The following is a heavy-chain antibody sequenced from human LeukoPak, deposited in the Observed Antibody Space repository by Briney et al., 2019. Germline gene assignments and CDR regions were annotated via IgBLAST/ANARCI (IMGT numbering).Heavy chain of an antibody. J-gene: IGHJ6*03. CDR1: RGSISSGDYY. CDR2: IYYIGST. V-gene: IGHV4-30-4*08. Sequence: PSQTLSLTCTVSRGSISSGDYYWSWIRQTPGKGLERIGYIYYIGSTYYYSSLKSRVTLSVDKSKNQFSLTLSSVTAADTAVYYCARYSVVVVPAAITSNYYYYYYMDVWGKGTTVTVSS. CDR3: ARYSVVVVPAAITSNYYYYYYMDV. D-gene: IGHD2-2*02.